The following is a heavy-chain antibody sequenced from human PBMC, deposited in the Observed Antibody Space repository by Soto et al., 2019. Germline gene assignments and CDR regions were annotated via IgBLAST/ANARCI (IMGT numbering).Heavy chain of an antibody. J-gene: IGHJ5*02. CDR3: ARLYYDFWSGCSVGGWFDP. Sequence: QVQLQESGPGLVKPSGTLSLTCAVSGGSISSSNWWSWVRQPPGKGLEWIGEIYHSGSTNYNPSLKRRVTISVDKSKNQFSLKLSSVTAADTAVYYCARLYYDFWSGCSVGGWFDPWGQGTLVTVSS. CDR1: GGSISSSNW. V-gene: IGHV4-4*02. D-gene: IGHD3-3*01. CDR2: IYHSGST.